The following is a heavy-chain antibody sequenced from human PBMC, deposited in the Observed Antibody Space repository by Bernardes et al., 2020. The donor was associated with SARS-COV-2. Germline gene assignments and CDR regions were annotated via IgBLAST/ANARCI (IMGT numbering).Heavy chain of an antibody. Sequence: GGSLRLSCAASGFSFGSYGMSWVRQAPGKGLEWVAYITERSERSIYADSVKGRFTISRDNSRDTLYLQLSNLRAEDTAIYYCAREPSRRADLWGQGALVTVSS. CDR2: ITERSERS. D-gene: IGHD2-2*01. J-gene: IGHJ5*02. CDR3: AREPSRRADL. CDR1: GFSFGSYG. V-gene: IGHV3-23*01.